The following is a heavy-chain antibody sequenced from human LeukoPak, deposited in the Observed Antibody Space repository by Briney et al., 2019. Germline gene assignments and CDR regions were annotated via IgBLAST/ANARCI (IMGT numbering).Heavy chain of an antibody. D-gene: IGHD5-24*01. J-gene: IGHJ4*02. Sequence: GGSLRLSCAASGFTFSSYGMHWVRQAPGKGLEWVAVIWYDGSNKYYADSVKGRFTISRDTSKNTLNLQMNSLRAEDTAVYYCAREGEKGDGYNHGLDYWGQGTLVTVSS. CDR1: GFTFSSYG. CDR2: IWYDGSNK. CDR3: AREGEKGDGYNHGLDY. V-gene: IGHV3-33*01.